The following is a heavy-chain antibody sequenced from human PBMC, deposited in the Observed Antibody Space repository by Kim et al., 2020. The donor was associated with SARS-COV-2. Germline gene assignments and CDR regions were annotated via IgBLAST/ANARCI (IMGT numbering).Heavy chain of an antibody. D-gene: IGHD6-19*01. CDR2: ISWNSGSI. J-gene: IGHJ4*02. CDR3: AKDIGDSSAWYIPEAPDY. CDR1: GFTFHDYA. Sequence: GGSLRLSCAASGFTFHDYAMHWVRQAPGKGLEWVSGISWNSGSIGYADSVKRRFTISRDNARKSLYLQMNSLRAEDTALYYCAKDIGDSSAWYIPEAPDYWGQGTLVTVSS. V-gene: IGHV3-9*01.